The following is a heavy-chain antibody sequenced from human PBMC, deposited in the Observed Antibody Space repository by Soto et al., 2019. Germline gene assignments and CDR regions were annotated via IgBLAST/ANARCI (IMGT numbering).Heavy chain of an antibody. CDR1: GGTFSSYA. V-gene: IGHV1-69*12. D-gene: IGHD2-15*01. CDR3: ARARPYCRGGSCYSRWYFGL. Sequence: QVQLVQSGAEVKKPGSSVKVSCKASGGTFSSYAISWVRQAPGQGLEWMGGIIPIFGTANYAQKFQGRVTITADESTSTAYMELSSLRSEDTAVYSCARARPYCRGGSCYSRWYFGLWGRGTLVTVSS. CDR2: IIPIFGTA. J-gene: IGHJ2*01.